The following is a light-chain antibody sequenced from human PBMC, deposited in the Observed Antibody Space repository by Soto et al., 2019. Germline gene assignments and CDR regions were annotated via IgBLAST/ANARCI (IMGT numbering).Light chain of an antibody. J-gene: IGKJ3*01. CDR2: LGS. CDR3: MQGVQTPFT. CDR1: QSLLFSNGYNY. V-gene: IGKV2-28*01. Sequence: DIVMTQSPLSLPVTPGEPASISCRSSQSLLFSNGYNYLDWYLQKPGQSPQLLISLGSNRAPGVXDXXSGSGSGTDFTLKISGVEAEDVGVYYCMQGVQTPFTFGPGTKVDIK.